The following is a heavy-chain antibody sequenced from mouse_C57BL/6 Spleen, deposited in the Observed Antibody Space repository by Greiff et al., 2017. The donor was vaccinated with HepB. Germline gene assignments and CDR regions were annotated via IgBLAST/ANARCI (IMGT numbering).Heavy chain of an antibody. CDR1: GYTFTDYY. D-gene: IGHD2-1*01. CDR3: AREGSYGNYAMDY. CDR2: INPYNGGT. Sequence: VQLQQSGPVLVKPGASVKMSCKASGYTFTDYYMNWVKQSHGKSLEWIGVINPYNGGTSYNQKFKGKATLTVDKSSSTAYMELNSLTSEDSAVYYCAREGSYGNYAMDYWGQGTSVTVSS. J-gene: IGHJ4*01. V-gene: IGHV1-19*01.